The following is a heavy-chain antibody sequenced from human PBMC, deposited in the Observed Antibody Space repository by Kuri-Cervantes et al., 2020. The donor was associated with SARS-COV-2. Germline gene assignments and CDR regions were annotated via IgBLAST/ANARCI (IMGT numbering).Heavy chain of an antibody. CDR1: GYTFTSYY. CDR3: ARDLGPYARSYSSGWYVVWYFDL. D-gene: IGHD6-19*01. CDR2: INPSGGST. V-gene: IGHV1-46*01. J-gene: IGHJ2*01. Sequence: ASVKVSCKASGYTFTSYYMHWVRQAPGQGLEWMGIINPSGGSTSYAQKFQGRVTMTRDTSTSTVYMELSSLRSEDTAVYYCARDLGPYARSYSSGWYVVWYFDLWGRGTLVTVSS.